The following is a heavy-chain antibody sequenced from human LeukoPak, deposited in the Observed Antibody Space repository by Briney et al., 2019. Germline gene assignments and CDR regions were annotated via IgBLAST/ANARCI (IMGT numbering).Heavy chain of an antibody. Sequence: SETLSLTCTVSGGSISSYYWSWIRQPPGKGLEWIGYIYYSGSTNYNPSLKSRVTISVDTSKNQFSLKLSSVTAADTAVYYCARGRYYGSVLMDVWGQGTTVTVSS. CDR3: ARGRYYGSVLMDV. CDR2: IYYSGST. CDR1: GGSISSYY. J-gene: IGHJ6*02. D-gene: IGHD3-10*01. V-gene: IGHV4-59*01.